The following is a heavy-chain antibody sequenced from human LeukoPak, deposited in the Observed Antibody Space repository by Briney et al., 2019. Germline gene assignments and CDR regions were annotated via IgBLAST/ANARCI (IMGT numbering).Heavy chain of an antibody. Sequence: SETLSLTCTVSGGSISSSSYYWGWIRQPPGKGLEWIGSIHYSGSTYYNPSLKSRVTISVDTSKNQFSLKLSSVTAADTAVYYCARHNPGSFDYWGQGTLVTVSS. V-gene: IGHV4-39*01. CDR2: IHYSGST. J-gene: IGHJ4*02. CDR3: ARHNPGSFDY. CDR1: GGSISSSSYY.